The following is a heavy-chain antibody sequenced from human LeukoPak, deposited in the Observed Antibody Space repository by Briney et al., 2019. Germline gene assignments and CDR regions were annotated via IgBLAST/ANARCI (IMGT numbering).Heavy chain of an antibody. CDR2: ISYDGGNK. D-gene: IGHD6-19*01. V-gene: IGHV3-30*04. CDR1: GFTFSSYA. J-gene: IGHJ4*02. CDR3: ARDRGYSSGWPNFDY. Sequence: GRSLRLSCAASGFTFSSYAMHWVRQAPGKGLEWVAVISYDGGNKYYADSVKGRFTISRDNSKNTLYLQMNSLRAKDTAVYYCARDRGYSSGWPNFDYWGQGTLVTVSS.